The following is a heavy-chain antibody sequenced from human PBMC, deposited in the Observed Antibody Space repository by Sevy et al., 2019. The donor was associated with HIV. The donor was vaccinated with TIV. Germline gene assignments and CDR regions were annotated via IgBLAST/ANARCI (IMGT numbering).Heavy chain of an antibody. Sequence: GGSLRLSCTASGFTFGDYAMSWFRQAPGKGLEWVGFIRSKAYGGTTEHAASVKGRFTISRDDSKSIAYLQMNSLKTEDTAVYYCTRLDTAMGYYYSYYMDVWGKGTTVTVSS. D-gene: IGHD5-18*01. J-gene: IGHJ6*03. CDR2: IRSKAYGGTT. CDR1: GFTFGDYA. V-gene: IGHV3-49*03. CDR3: TRLDTAMGYYYSYYMDV.